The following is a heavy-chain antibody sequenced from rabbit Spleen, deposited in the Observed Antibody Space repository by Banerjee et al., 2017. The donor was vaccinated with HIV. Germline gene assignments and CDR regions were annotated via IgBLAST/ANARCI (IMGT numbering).Heavy chain of an antibody. J-gene: IGHJ4*01. CDR2: IYTYYGST. D-gene: IGHD1-1*01. CDR1: GFSSNSSYY. CDR3: ARDLVAVIGWNFSL. Sequence: EQLEESGGGLVKPGGTLTLTCKASGFSSNSSYYMCWVRQAPGKGLEWIGCIYTYYGSTYYASWAKGRFTISKTSSTTVTLQMTSLTAADTATYFCARDLVAVIGWNFSLWGPGTLVTVS. V-gene: IGHV1S45*01.